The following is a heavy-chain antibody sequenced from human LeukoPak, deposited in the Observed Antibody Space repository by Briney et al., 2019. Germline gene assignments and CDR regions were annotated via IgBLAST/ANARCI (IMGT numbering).Heavy chain of an antibody. CDR3: ARGPVGP. D-gene: IGHD1-26*01. CDR1: GFTFSSYT. CDR2: ISSSSSYM. Sequence: GGSLRLSCAGFGFTFSSYTMNWVRQAPGKGLEWVSSISSSSSYMYYADSVKGRFTISRDNAKNSLYLQMNSLRAEDTAVYYCARGPVGPWGQGTLVTVSS. J-gene: IGHJ5*02. V-gene: IGHV3-21*01.